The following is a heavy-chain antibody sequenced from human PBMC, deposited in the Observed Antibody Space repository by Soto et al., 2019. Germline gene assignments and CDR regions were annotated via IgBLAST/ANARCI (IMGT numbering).Heavy chain of an antibody. Sequence: ASVKVSCKASGYTFSRFVISWVRQAPGQGLEWMGWISVYNDKTNYARKFQGRVTMTTDTSTSTAYMELGSLSSSDTAVYYCARNYYDSLPRTGIDFWGQGTLVTVSS. CDR1: GYTFSRFV. V-gene: IGHV1-18*01. CDR2: ISVYNDKT. J-gene: IGHJ4*02. CDR3: ARNYYDSLPRTGIDF. D-gene: IGHD3-22*01.